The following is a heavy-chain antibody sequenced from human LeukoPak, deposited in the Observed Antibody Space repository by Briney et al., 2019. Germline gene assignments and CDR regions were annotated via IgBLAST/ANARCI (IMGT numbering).Heavy chain of an antibody. Sequence: GGFLRLSCAASGFSIRGYWMHWVRQAPGKGLMWVSRIKSDGSWTNYADSVRGRFTISRDNAKNTLFLQMVGLRAEDTAIYYCVRDGDAYDFDLWGQGILVTVSS. CDR2: IKSDGSWT. J-gene: IGHJ4*02. D-gene: IGHD5-12*01. CDR1: GFSIRGYW. V-gene: IGHV3-74*01. CDR3: VRDGDAYDFDL.